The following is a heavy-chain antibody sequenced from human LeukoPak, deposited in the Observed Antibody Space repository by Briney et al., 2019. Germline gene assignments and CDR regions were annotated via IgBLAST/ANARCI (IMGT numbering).Heavy chain of an antibody. J-gene: IGHJ4*02. D-gene: IGHD1-26*01. CDR3: ARYSGNPASFEY. Sequence: PGGSLRLSCAASGFILSSYWMNWVRQAPGKGLEWVANIKQDGSEKHYVDSVKGRFTISRDNAKNSLYLQMNSLRAEDTGVYYCARYSGNPASFEYWGQGTLVTVSS. V-gene: IGHV3-7*01. CDR2: IKQDGSEK. CDR1: GFILSSYW.